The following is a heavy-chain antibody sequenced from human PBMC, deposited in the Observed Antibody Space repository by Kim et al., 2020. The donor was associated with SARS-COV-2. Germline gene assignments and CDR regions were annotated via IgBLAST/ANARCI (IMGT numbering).Heavy chain of an antibody. J-gene: IGHJ4*02. CDR2: IIPNFATA. V-gene: IGHV1-69*06. Sequence: SVKVSCKASGDTFNSDAISWVRQAPGQGLEWMGAIIPNFATASYAQIFQARVTITADRSTKTAYMELSSLRSDDMALYYCATSRGYYSPFDQWGQGTLVAVSS. CDR3: ATSRGYYSPFDQ. D-gene: IGHD3-22*01. CDR1: GDTFNSDA.